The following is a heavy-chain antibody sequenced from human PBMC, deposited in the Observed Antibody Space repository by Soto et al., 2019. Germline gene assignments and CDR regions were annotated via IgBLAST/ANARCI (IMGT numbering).Heavy chain of an antibody. CDR2: IIPISETT. V-gene: IGHV1-69*06. CDR3: ARALLSHSYDSGGYDSYFHAMDV. D-gene: IGHD3-22*01. CDR1: GGTFSSLD. Sequence: ASVKVSCKASGGTFSSLDINWVRQAPGQGLEWMGGIIPISETTNYAQIFQGRVSIVADISTSTAYMELSRLRSEDTAVYYCARALLSHSYDSGGYDSYFHAMDVWGQGTPVTVS. J-gene: IGHJ6*02.